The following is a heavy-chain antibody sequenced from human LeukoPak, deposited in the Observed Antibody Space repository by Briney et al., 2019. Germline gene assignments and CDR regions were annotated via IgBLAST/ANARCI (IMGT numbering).Heavy chain of an antibody. CDR1: GFTVSSNY. CDR3: TRGDDSGSYYGYYYYMDV. D-gene: IGHD1-26*01. J-gene: IGHJ6*03. CDR2: IYSGGST. Sequence: PGGSLRLSCAASGFTVSSNYMSWVRQAPGKGLEWVSVIYSGGSTYYADSVKGRFTISRDNSKNTAYLQMNSLKTEDTAVYYCTRGDDSGSYYGYYYYMDVWGKGTTVTVSS. V-gene: IGHV3-53*03.